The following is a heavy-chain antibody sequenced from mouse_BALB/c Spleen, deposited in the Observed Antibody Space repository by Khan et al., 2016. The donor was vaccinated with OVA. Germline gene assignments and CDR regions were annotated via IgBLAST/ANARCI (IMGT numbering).Heavy chain of an antibody. CDR1: GFTFSTYG. V-gene: IGHV5-6*01. J-gene: IGHJ3*01. CDR2: ISSGGSYT. CDR3: ARIAYYYDSEGFAY. Sequence: EVELVESGGDLVKPEGSLKLSCAASGFTFSTYGMSWVRQTPDKRLEWVATISSGGSYTYYPDSVQGRFTIFRDNAKNTLYLKMISLKSEDTAMFYCARIAYYYDSEGFAYWGQGTLVTVSA. D-gene: IGHD1-1*01.